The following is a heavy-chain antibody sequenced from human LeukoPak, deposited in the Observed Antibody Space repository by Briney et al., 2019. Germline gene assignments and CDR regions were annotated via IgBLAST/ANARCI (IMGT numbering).Heavy chain of an antibody. Sequence: QSGGSLRLSCAASGFTFSSYAMSWVRQAPGKGLEWVLAISGSGGSTYYADSVKGRFTISRHNSKNTLYLQMNSLRAEDTAVYYCAKDPLHWFDPWGQGTLVTVSS. CDR1: GFTFSSYA. V-gene: IGHV3-23*01. CDR2: ISGSGGST. CDR3: AKDPLHWFDP. J-gene: IGHJ5*02.